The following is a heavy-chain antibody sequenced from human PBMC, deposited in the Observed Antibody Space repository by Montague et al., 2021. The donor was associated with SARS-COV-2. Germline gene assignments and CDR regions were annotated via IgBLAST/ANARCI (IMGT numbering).Heavy chain of an antibody. CDR3: ASPTYYYDSSGSDAFDI. D-gene: IGHD3-22*01. CDR1: GGSISSSSYY. CDR2: IYYSGST. J-gene: IGHJ3*02. Sequence: SETRSLTCTVSGGSISSSSYYWGWIRQPPGKGLEWIGSIYYSGSTYYNPSLKSRVTISVDTSKNQFSLKLSSVTAADTAVYYCASPTYYYDSSGSDAFDIWGRGTMVTVSS. V-gene: IGHV4-39*01.